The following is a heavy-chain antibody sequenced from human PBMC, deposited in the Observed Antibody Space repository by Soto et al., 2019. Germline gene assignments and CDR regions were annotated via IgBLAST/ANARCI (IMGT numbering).Heavy chain of an antibody. Sequence: SETLSLTCTVSGGSISSSSSSWGWIRQPPGKGLEWLGIISYSGSTYYSPSLKSRVTISVDASKNLFSLKLSSVTAADTAVYYCARTYVTDVVVVPASKDYMDVWGKGTTVTVSS. V-gene: IGHV4-39*01. CDR1: GGSISSSSSS. CDR2: ISYSGST. D-gene: IGHD2-2*01. J-gene: IGHJ6*03. CDR3: ARTYVTDVVVVPASKDYMDV.